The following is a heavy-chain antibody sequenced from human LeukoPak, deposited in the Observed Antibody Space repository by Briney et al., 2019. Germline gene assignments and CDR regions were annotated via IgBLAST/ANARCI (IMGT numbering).Heavy chain of an antibody. CDR2: IRSGGST. V-gene: IGHV3-53*01. CDR3: AREGSGRTAYNDGLDV. Sequence: QTGGSLRLSCAASGFTFSQYSMNWVRQAPGKGLEWVSVIRSGGSTVYADSVKGRFTISRDNSRNTLYLQLNSLRAEDTAVYYCAREGSGRTAYNDGLDVWGQGTMVTVSS. J-gene: IGHJ3*01. D-gene: IGHD3-10*01. CDR1: GFTFSQYS.